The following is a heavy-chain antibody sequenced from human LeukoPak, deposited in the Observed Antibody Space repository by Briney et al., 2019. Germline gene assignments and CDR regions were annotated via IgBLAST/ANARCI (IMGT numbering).Heavy chain of an antibody. CDR3: ALCRLPFYGMDV. D-gene: IGHD2-2*01. V-gene: IGHV3-23*01. CDR1: GFTFTSYA. J-gene: IGHJ6*02. Sequence: PGGSLRLSCAASGFTFTSYAMSWVRQAPGRGLEWVSTISDSSDRTYYADSVKGRFTISRDNSKNTLYLRMNSLRAEDTAVYSCALCRLPFYGMDVWGQGTTVTVSS. CDR2: ISDSSDRT.